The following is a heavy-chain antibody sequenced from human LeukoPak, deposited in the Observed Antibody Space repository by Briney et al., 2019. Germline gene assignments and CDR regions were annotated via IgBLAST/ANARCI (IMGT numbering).Heavy chain of an antibody. CDR2: IYTSGST. J-gene: IGHJ4*02. V-gene: IGHV4-38-2*02. CDR1: GYSISSGYY. D-gene: IGHD6-19*01. CDR3: ARDHRSSGWYGGLDY. Sequence: PSETLSLTCAVSGYSISSGYYWGWIRQPPGKGLEWIGRIYTSGSTNYNPSLKSRVTMSVDTSKNQFSLKLSSVTAADTAVYYCARDHRSSGWYGGLDYWGQGTLVTVSS.